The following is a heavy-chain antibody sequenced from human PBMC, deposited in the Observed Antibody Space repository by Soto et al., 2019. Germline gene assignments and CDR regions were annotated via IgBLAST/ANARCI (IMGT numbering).Heavy chain of an antibody. D-gene: IGHD3-22*01. CDR3: AKEVSYDGYYFDY. CDR2: ISDSGGST. Sequence: PGGSLRLSCAASGFAFNSYAMSWVRQAPGKGLEWVSGISDSGGSTYYAESVKGRFTISRDNSKNTLYLQMNSLRAEDTAVYYCAKEVSYDGYYFDYWGQGTLVTVSS. V-gene: IGHV3-23*01. J-gene: IGHJ4*02. CDR1: GFAFNSYA.